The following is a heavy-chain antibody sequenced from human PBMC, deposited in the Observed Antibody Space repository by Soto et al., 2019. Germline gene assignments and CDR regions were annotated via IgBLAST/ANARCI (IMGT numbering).Heavy chain of an antibody. V-gene: IGHV3-30*18. CDR2: ISYDGSNK. D-gene: IGHD5-18*01. CDR1: GFTFSSYG. J-gene: IGHJ5*02. CDR3: AKPFTAMVTDNRFDP. Sequence: QVQLVESGGGVVQPGRSLRLSCAASGFTFSSYGMHWVRQAPGKGLEWVAVISYDGSNKYYADSVKGRFTISRDNSKNTLYLQMNSLRAEDTAVYYCAKPFTAMVTDNRFDPWGQGTLVTVSS.